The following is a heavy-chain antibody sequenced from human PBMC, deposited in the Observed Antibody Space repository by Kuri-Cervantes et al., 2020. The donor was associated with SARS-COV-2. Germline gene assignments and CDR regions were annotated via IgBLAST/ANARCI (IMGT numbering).Heavy chain of an antibody. V-gene: IGHV4-38-2*02. CDR2: INHSGST. CDR3: ARDQGGYYMDV. CDR1: GYSISSGYY. J-gene: IGHJ6*03. Sequence: ESLKISCAVSGYSISSGYYWGWIRQPTGKGLEWIGEINHSGSTNYNPSLKSRVTISVDTSKNQFSLKLSSVTAADTAVYYCARDQGGYYMDVWGKGTTVTVSS. D-gene: IGHD3-16*01.